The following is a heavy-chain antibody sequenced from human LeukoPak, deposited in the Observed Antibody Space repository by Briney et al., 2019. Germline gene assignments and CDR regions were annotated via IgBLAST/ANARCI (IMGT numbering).Heavy chain of an antibody. CDR2: ISSSSSYI. Sequence: GGSLRLSCAASGFTFSSYSTNWVRQAPGKGLEWVSSISSSSSYIYYADSVKGRFTISRDNAKNSLYLQMNSLRAEDTAVYYCARGAGSRLGATLTYYFDYWGQGTLVTVSS. V-gene: IGHV3-21*01. CDR3: ARGAGSRLGATLTYYFDY. CDR1: GFTFSSYS. D-gene: IGHD1-26*01. J-gene: IGHJ4*02.